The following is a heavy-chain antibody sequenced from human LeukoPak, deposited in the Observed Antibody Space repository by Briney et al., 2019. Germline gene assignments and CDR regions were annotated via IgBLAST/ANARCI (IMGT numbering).Heavy chain of an antibody. Sequence: GGSLRHSCAASGFTFSSYSMNWVRQAPGKGLEWVSSISTSSSYIFYVDSVKGRFTISRDNAKNSLYLQMNSLRDEDTAVYYCARSPQDCSSTSCYPTGFDYWGQGTLVTVSS. V-gene: IGHV3-21*01. CDR3: ARSPQDCSSTSCYPTGFDY. CDR1: GFTFSSYS. J-gene: IGHJ4*02. D-gene: IGHD2-2*01. CDR2: ISTSSSYI.